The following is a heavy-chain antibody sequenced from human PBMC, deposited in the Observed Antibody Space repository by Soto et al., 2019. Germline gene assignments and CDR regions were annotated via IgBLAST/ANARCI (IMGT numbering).Heavy chain of an antibody. Sequence: PSETLSLTCTVSGGSISSYYWSWIRQPPGKGLEWIGYIYYSGSTNYNPSLKSRVTISVDTSKNQFSLKLSSVTAADTAVYYCARGGSRREPRPYYYYGMDVWGQGTTVTVSS. J-gene: IGHJ6*02. V-gene: IGHV4-59*01. D-gene: IGHD3-16*01. CDR3: ARGGSRREPRPYYYYGMDV. CDR2: IYYSGST. CDR1: GGSISSYY.